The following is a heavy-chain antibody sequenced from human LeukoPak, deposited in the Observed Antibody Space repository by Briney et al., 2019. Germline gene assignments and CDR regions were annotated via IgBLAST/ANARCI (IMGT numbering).Heavy chain of an antibody. CDR1: GGSISSYY. D-gene: IGHD7-27*01. V-gene: IGHV4-59*01. CDR3: ARARGESSPWSWGPYYYYGMDV. Sequence: SETLSLTCTVSGGSISSYYWSWIRQPPGKGLEWIGYIYYSGSTNYNPSLKSRVTISVDTSKNQFSLKLSSVTAADTAVYYCARARGESSPWSWGPYYYYGMDVWGQGTTVTVSS. J-gene: IGHJ6*02. CDR2: IYYSGST.